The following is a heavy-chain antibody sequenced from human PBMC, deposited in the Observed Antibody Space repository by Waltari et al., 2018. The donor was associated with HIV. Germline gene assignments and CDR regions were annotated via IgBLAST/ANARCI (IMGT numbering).Heavy chain of an antibody. CDR3: ARDMNNDSGGYSSDDAFDV. CDR2: ISSYNDYT. J-gene: IGHJ3*01. Sequence: QVQLVQSGGEEKEPGAAGKVSCKASGYPFINFAITWVRRAPGQGLEWMGWISSYNDYTNYAQKFQGRVTMTTDTSTRTAYMELRSLRFDDTAVYYCARDMNNDSGGYSSDDAFDVWGQGTMVTVSS. V-gene: IGHV1-18*01. D-gene: IGHD3-22*01. CDR1: GYPFINFA.